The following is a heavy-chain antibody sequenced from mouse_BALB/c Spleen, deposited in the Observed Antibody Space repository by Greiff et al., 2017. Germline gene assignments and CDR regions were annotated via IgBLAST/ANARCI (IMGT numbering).Heavy chain of an antibody. J-gene: IGHJ2*01. CDR1: GFNIKDYY. Sequence: VHVKQSGAELVRSGASVKLSCTASGFNIKDYYMHWVKQRPEQGLEWIGWIDPENGDTEYAPKFQGKATMTADTSSNTAYLQLSSLTSEDTAVYYCNAPHYFDYWGQGTTLTVSS. CDR2: IDPENGDT. V-gene: IGHV14-4*02. CDR3: NAPHYFDY.